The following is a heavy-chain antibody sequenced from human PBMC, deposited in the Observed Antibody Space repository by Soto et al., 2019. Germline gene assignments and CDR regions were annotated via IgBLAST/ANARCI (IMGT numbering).Heavy chain of an antibody. D-gene: IGHD6-19*01. Sequence: PSETLSLTCTVSGDSISSGSYWGWIRQPPGEGPEGIASIDHGGTTFYNPSLKSRISISVDTSKNQFSLRLTSVTAADTATYYCARVHVMVVAGSTFDYWGPGTLVTVSS. CDR3: ARVHVMVVAGSTFDY. CDR1: GDSISSGSY. V-gene: IGHV4-38-2*02. J-gene: IGHJ4*03. CDR2: IDHGGTT.